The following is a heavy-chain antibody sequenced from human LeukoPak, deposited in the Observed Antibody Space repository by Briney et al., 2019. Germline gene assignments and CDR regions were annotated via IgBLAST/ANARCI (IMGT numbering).Heavy chain of an antibody. D-gene: IGHD3-9*01. CDR1: GFTFSSYD. Sequence: GGSLRLSCAASGFTFSSYDMHWVRQATGKGLEWVSAIGTASDTYYPGSVKGRFTISRENAKNSLYLQMNSLRAEDTAVYYCARESYDILTGYSTAIDYWGQGTLVTVSS. CDR3: ARESYDILTGYSTAIDY. V-gene: IGHV3-13*01. CDR2: IGTASDT. J-gene: IGHJ4*02.